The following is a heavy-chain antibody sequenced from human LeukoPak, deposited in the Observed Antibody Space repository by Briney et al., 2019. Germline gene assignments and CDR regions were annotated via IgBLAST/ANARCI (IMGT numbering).Heavy chain of an antibody. D-gene: IGHD7-27*01. J-gene: IGHJ5*02. V-gene: IGHV4-34*01. CDR2: INHSGST. Sequence: SETLSLTCAVYGGSFSGYYWSWIRQPPGKGLEWIGEINHSGSTNYNPSLKSRVTISVDTSKNQFSLKLSSVTAADTAVYYCARQDWGSGWFDPWGQGTLVTVSS. CDR1: GGSFSGYY. CDR3: ARQDWGSGWFDP.